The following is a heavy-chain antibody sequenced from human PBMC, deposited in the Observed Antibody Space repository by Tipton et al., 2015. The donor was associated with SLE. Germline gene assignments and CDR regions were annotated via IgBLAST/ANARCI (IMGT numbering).Heavy chain of an antibody. CDR1: GGSFSGYY. CDR3: ARGLYDFWSGYYNWFDP. CDR2: INHSGST. Sequence: TLSLTCAVYGGSFSGYYWSWIRQPPGKGLEWIGEINHSGSTNYNPSLKSRLTISLDTSKNHFSLKLSSVTAADTAVYYCARGLYDFWSGYYNWFDPWGQGTLVTVSS. V-gene: IGHV4-34*01. J-gene: IGHJ5*02. D-gene: IGHD3-3*01.